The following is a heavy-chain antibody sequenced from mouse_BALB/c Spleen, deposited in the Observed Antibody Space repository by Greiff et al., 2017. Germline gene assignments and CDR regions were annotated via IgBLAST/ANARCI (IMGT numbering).Heavy chain of an antibody. D-gene: IGHD1-1*01. V-gene: IGHV3-6*01. J-gene: IGHJ3*01. CDR1: GYSITSCYF. CDR2: ISYDGSN. CDR3: ARAGSSSAWFAY. Sequence: EVQLQESGPGLVKPSQSLSLSCSATGYSITSCYFWYLIRQCPGNKLEWMGFISYDGSNNYNPSLKNLITITRDTSKNQFFLKLNSVTTEDTATEYCARAGSSSAWFAYWGQGTLVTVSA.